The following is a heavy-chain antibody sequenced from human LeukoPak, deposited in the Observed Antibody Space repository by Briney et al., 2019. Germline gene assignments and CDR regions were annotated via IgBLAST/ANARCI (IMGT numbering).Heavy chain of an antibody. Sequence: GGSLRLSCAASGFTFSSYAMSWVRQAPGKGLEWVSAISGSGGSTYYADSVKGRFTISRDNSKNTLYLQMNSLRAEDTAVYYCAKDQGFAMVRGVINDAYDIWGQGTMVTVSS. CDR1: GFTFSSYA. CDR3: AKDQGFAMVRGVINDAYDI. V-gene: IGHV3-23*01. CDR2: ISGSGGST. J-gene: IGHJ3*02. D-gene: IGHD3-10*01.